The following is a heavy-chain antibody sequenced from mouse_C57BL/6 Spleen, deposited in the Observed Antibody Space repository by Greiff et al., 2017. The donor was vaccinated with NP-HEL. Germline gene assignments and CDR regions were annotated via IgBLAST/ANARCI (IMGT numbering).Heavy chain of an antibody. V-gene: IGHV1-78*01. CDR1: GYTFTDHT. Sequence: VQLQQSDAELVKPGASVKISCKVSGYTFTDHTIHWMKQRPEQGLEWIGYIYPRDGSTKYNEKFKGKATLTADKSSSTAYMQLNSLTSEDSAVYFWARKYYYGSSYPYYAMDYWGQGTSVTVSS. J-gene: IGHJ4*01. CDR2: IYPRDGST. CDR3: ARKYYYGSSYPYYAMDY. D-gene: IGHD1-1*01.